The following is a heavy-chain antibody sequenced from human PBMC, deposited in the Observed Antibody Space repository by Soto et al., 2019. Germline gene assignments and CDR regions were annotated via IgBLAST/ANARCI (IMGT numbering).Heavy chain of an antibody. CDR3: ARRGALNGDYYGYYFDY. CDR2: IIAGKGNT. CDR1: GYSFSRYA. J-gene: IGHJ4*02. Sequence: ASVKVSCKASGYSFSRYAMHWVRQAPGQSLEWMGWIIAGKGNTKYSEKFQGRVTITRDTSASTVFMELSSLRSEDTAVYYCARRGALNGDYYGYYFDYWGQGTLVTVSS. V-gene: IGHV1-3*01. D-gene: IGHD3-9*01.